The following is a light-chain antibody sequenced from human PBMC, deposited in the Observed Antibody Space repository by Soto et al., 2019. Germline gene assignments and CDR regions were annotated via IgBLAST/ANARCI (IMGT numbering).Light chain of an antibody. CDR1: HGINNH. Sequence: DIQMTQSPSSLSASVGDRVTITCRASHGINNHLAWYQQKPGKVPKLLIYASSTLQSGVPSRFSGSGSGTDFTLTISSLQPEDVATYYCQKYNVAPFTFAGGTKVEL. J-gene: IGKJ4*01. CDR3: QKYNVAPFT. CDR2: ASS. V-gene: IGKV1-27*01.